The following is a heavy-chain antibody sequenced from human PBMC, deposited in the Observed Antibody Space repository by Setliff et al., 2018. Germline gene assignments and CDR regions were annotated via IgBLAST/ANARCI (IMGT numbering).Heavy chain of an antibody. CDR3: ARDRRPFNWGGNDAFDI. J-gene: IGHJ3*02. D-gene: IGHD7-27*01. Sequence: PGGSLRLSCAASGFTFSSYAMNWVRQAPGKGLEWVSYISSSSSNIYYADSVKGRFTISRDNAKKSLYLQMNSLRAEDTAVYYCARDRRPFNWGGNDAFDIWGQGTMVTVSS. CDR1: GFTFSSYA. CDR2: ISSSSSNI. V-gene: IGHV3-48*04.